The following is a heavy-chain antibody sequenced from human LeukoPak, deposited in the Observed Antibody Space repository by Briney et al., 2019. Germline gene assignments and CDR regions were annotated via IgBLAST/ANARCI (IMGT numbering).Heavy chain of an antibody. V-gene: IGHV3-30*02. CDR2: IRYDGSNK. Sequence: GGSLRLSCAVSGFTFSSYDMHWVRQAPGKGLEWVAFIRYDGSNKFYADSVKGRFTISRDNSKNTLYLQMNSLRAEDTAVYYCAKDRLYGSGSYYNVDYWGQGTLVTVSS. D-gene: IGHD3-10*01. CDR3: AKDRLYGSGSYYNVDY. J-gene: IGHJ4*02. CDR1: GFTFSSYD.